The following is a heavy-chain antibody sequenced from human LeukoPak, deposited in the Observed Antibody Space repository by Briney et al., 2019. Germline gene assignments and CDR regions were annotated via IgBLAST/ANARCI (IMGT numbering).Heavy chain of an antibody. CDR1: GGSISSSSYY. CDR3: ARLRWDIDY. Sequence: KASETLSLTCTVSGGSISSSSYYWGWIRQPPGKGLEWIGSIYYSGSTYYNPSLKSRVTISVDTSKNQFSLKLSSVTAADTAVYYCARLRWDIDYWGQGTLVTVSS. CDR2: IYYSGST. V-gene: IGHV4-39*01. D-gene: IGHD1-26*01. J-gene: IGHJ4*02.